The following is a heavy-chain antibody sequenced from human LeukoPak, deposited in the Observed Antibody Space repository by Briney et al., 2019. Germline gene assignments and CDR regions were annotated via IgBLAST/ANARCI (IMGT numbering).Heavy chain of an antibody. CDR2: ISGSGGST. V-gene: IGHV3-23*01. J-gene: IGHJ4*02. CDR1: GFTFSRYA. D-gene: IGHD6-19*01. Sequence: PGGSLRLSCVASGFTFSRYAMSWVRQAPGKGLEGVSCISGSGGSTWYADSVKGRFTISRDNSKNTLYLQMNSLRAEDTAVYYCAKSTSIAVAGTGDFDYWGQGTLVTVSS. CDR3: AKSTSIAVAGTGDFDY.